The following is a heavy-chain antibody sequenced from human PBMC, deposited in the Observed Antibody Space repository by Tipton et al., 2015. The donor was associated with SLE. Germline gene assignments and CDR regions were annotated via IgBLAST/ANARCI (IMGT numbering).Heavy chain of an antibody. CDR1: GYPFTDYY. CDR3: ARGGGGLVY. J-gene: IGHJ4*02. Sequence: QSGPEVKQPGASVKVSCKASGYPFTDYYMHWVRQAPGQGLEWMGWITPNSGGTSYTQSFQGRVTVSRDTSISTVYMELSKLTFDDTAFYYCARGGGGLVYWGQGTLVTVSS. CDR2: ITPNSGGT. V-gene: IGHV1-2*02. D-gene: IGHD3-16*01.